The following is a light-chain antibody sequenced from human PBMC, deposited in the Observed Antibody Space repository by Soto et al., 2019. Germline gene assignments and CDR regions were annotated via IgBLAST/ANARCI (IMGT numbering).Light chain of an antibody. CDR2: DAS. Sequence: DIVLTQSPATLSSSPGERVTLSCRASQSVDSFLAWYQQKPGQPPRLLIYDASNRASGVPARFSGSGSGTDFTLTISSLEPEDLAIYYCQQRKKWPPITFGQGTRLEIK. J-gene: IGKJ5*01. CDR3: QQRKKWPPIT. CDR1: QSVDSF. V-gene: IGKV3-11*01.